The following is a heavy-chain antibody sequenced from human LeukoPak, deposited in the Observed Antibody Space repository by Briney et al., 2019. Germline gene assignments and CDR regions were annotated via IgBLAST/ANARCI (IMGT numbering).Heavy chain of an antibody. CDR3: AKDVIVGVTFYWAFDT. CDR2: ISGGGGGT. Sequence: GGSLRLSCAASGFTFSNYAMSWVRQAPGKGLEWVSTISGGGGGTYYADSVKGRFTISRDNSKNTLSLQMNSLRVEDTAVYYCAKDVIVGVTFYWAFDTWGQGTMVTVSS. J-gene: IGHJ3*02. CDR1: GFTFSNYA. D-gene: IGHD1-26*01. V-gene: IGHV3-23*01.